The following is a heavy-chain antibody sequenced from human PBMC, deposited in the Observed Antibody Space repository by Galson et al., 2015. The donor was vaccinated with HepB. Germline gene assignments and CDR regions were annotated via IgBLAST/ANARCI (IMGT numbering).Heavy chain of an antibody. D-gene: IGHD3-10*01. Sequence: SCKASGYTFTSYYMHWVRQAPGQGLEWVGIINPSGGSTSYAQKFQGRVTMTRDTSTSTVYMELSSLRSEDTAVYYCARDLYGALWFGESQNSAYYYYGMDVWGQGTTVTVSS. J-gene: IGHJ6*02. V-gene: IGHV1-46*03. CDR2: INPSGGST. CDR3: ARDLYGALWFGESQNSAYYYYGMDV. CDR1: GYTFTSYY.